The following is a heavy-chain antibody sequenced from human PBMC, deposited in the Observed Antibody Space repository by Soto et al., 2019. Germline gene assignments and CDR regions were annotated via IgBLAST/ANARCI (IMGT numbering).Heavy chain of an antibody. V-gene: IGHV4-59*01. CDR3: ARGPILTGYYGIDY. CDR2: IYYSGST. J-gene: IGHJ4*02. D-gene: IGHD3-9*01. CDR1: GGSISSYY. Sequence: RSLTCTVSGGSISSYYWSWIRQPPGKGLEWIGYIYYSGSTNYNPSLKSRVTISVDTSKNQFSLKLSSVTAADTAVYYCARGPILTGYYGIDYWGQGTLVTVSS.